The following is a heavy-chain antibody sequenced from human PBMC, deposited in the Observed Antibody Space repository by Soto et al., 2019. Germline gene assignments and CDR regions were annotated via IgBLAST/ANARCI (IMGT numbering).Heavy chain of an antibody. J-gene: IGHJ6*02. Sequence: PSETLSLTCAVYGGSFSGYYWSWIRQPPGKGLEWIGEINHSGSTNYNPSLKSRVTISVDTSKNQFSLKLSSVTAADTAVYYCARAQWLVLYYYYGMDVWGQGTTVTVS. V-gene: IGHV4-34*01. CDR3: ARAQWLVLYYYYGMDV. D-gene: IGHD6-19*01. CDR1: GGSFSGYY. CDR2: INHSGST.